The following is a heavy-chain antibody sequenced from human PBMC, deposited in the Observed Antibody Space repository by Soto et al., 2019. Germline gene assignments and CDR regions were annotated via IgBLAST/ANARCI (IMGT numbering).Heavy chain of an antibody. D-gene: IGHD3-16*02. CDR3: ARATYDYIWGSYRPNYFDY. CDR2: IYYSGST. V-gene: IGHV4-59*01. Sequence: LETLSLTCTVSGGSISSYYWSWIRQPPGKGLEWIGYIYYSGSTNYNPSLKSRVTISVDTSKNQFSLKLSSVTAADTAVYYCARATYDYIWGSYRPNYFDYWGQGTLVTVSS. CDR1: GGSISSYY. J-gene: IGHJ4*02.